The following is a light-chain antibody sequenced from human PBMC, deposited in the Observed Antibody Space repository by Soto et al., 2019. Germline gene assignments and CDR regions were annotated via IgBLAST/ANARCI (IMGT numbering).Light chain of an antibody. J-gene: IGKJ4*01. Sequence: EIVMTQSPSTLSVSPGERATLSCRASQSVTTGLAWYQQKPGQAPRLLIYGASTRATGIPDRFSGRGSGTDFTLTISSLEPEDFAVYYCQQRSIYPLTFGGGTKVDI. CDR1: QSVTTG. V-gene: IGKV3D-15*01. CDR3: QQRSIYPLT. CDR2: GAS.